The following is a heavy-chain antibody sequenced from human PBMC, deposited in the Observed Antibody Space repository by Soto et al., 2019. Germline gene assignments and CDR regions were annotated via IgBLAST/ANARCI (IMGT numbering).Heavy chain of an antibody. CDR2: ISAYNGNT. Sequence: QVQLVQSGAEVKKPGASVKVSCKASGYSFISYGISWVRQAPGQGLEWMGWISAYNGNTNYAQNLQGRVTMTTDTSTSTDYMELRSLISDDTAVYYCVRDTGTYYGSGRHFEYWGQGTLVTVSS. D-gene: IGHD1-26*01. V-gene: IGHV1-18*04. CDR3: VRDTGTYYGSGRHFEY. J-gene: IGHJ4*02. CDR1: GYSFISYG.